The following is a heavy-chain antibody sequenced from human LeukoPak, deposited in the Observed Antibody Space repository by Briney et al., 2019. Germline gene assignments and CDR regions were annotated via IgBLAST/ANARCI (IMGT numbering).Heavy chain of an antibody. Sequence: GGSLRLSCAASGFTSSNYCMSWVRQAPGKGLEWVANIKQDGGGTYYVDSLKGRFTISRDNAKNSLYLQMNSLRAEDTAVYYCARDPEDYYDSSDYYDGFDIWGQGTMVTVSS. CDR2: IKQDGGGT. V-gene: IGHV3-7*01. D-gene: IGHD3-22*01. J-gene: IGHJ3*02. CDR3: ARDPEDYYDSSDYYDGFDI. CDR1: GFTSSNYC.